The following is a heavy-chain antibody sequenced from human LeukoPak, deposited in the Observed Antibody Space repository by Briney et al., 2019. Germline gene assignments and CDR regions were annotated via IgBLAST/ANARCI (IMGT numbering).Heavy chain of an antibody. CDR1: GFTFSSYS. CDR3: ARGDQYYDILTGYFHDAFDI. V-gene: IGHV3-48*01. Sequence: GGFLRLSCAASGFTFSSYSMNWVRQAPGKGLEWVSYISSSSSTIYYADSVKGRFTISRDNAKNSLCLQMNSLRAEDTAVYYCARGDQYYDILTGYFHDAFDIWGQGTMVTVSS. D-gene: IGHD3-9*01. J-gene: IGHJ3*02. CDR2: ISSSSSTI.